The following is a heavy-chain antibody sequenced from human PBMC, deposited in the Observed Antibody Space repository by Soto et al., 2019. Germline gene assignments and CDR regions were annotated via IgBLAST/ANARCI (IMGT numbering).Heavy chain of an antibody. D-gene: IGHD3-10*01. CDR3: ATSYGSGYRAFDY. CDR2: VNPILSVS. J-gene: IGHJ4*02. CDR1: GDTFSFYS. Sequence: QVQLVQSGAEVKRPGSSVKVSCKASGDTFSFYSINWVRQAPGLGLEWMGRVNPILSVSNYAQRFQGRGTMTADKSTSTAYMELSGLRSEDTAMYYCATSYGSGYRAFDYWGQGALVTVSS. V-gene: IGHV1-69*04.